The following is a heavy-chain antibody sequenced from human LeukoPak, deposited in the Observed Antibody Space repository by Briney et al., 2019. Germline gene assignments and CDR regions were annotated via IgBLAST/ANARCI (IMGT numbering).Heavy chain of an antibody. Sequence: GGSLRLSCAASGFTFSDYCMHWVRQIPGKGLVWVSRICPDGTVTNYADSVKGRFTISRDNAKNMVFLQMNSLRADDTAVYYCVRDFRSADYWGQGILVTVSS. CDR1: GFTFSDYC. J-gene: IGHJ4*02. CDR3: VRDFRSADY. V-gene: IGHV3-74*01. CDR2: ICPDGTVT.